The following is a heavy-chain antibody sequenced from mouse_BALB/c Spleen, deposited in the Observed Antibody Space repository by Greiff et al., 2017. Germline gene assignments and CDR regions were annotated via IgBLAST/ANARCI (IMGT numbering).Heavy chain of an antibody. Sequence: QVQLQQSGAELAKPGASVKMSCKASGYTFTSYWMHWVKQRPGQGLEWIGYINPSTGYTNYNQKFKGKATLTVDKSSSTAYMQLSSLTSEDSAVYYCARRDGNYDYAMDYWGQGTSVTVSS. CDR3: ARRDGNYDYAMDY. V-gene: IGHV1-7*01. D-gene: IGHD2-1*01. J-gene: IGHJ4*01. CDR2: INPSTGYT. CDR1: GYTFTSYW.